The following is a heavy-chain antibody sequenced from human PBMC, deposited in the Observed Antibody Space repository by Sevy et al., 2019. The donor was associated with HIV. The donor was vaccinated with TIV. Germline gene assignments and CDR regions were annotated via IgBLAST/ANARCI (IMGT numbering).Heavy chain of an antibody. Sequence: SETLSLTCAVYGGSFRDYLWTWIRRPPEKGLEWIGVRSHSGRTNDNPSLQSRVTISVDMSKNQFSLRLKSVTAADTAICYCARGANLLKSSSWYFSALHSYYYDMDVWGQGTTVTVSS. CDR3: ARGANLLKSSSWYFSALHSYYYDMDV. D-gene: IGHD6-13*01. CDR2: RSHSGRT. CDR1: GGSFRDYL. J-gene: IGHJ6*02. V-gene: IGHV4-34*01.